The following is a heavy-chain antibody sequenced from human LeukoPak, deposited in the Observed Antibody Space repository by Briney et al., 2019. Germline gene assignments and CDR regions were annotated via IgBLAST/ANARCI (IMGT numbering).Heavy chain of an antibody. V-gene: IGHV1-2*02. Sequence: ASVKVSCKASGYTFTGYYMHWVRQAPGQGLEWMGWINPNSGGTNYAQKFQGRVTMTRDTSISTAYMELCRLRSDDTAVYYCARTARRAVAVPPALFYWGQGTLVTVSS. D-gene: IGHD6-19*01. J-gene: IGHJ4*02. CDR1: GYTFTGYY. CDR2: INPNSGGT. CDR3: ARTARRAVAVPPALFY.